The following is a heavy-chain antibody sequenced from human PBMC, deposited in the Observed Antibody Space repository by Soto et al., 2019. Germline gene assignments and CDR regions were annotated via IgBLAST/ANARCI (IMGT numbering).Heavy chain of an antibody. J-gene: IGHJ3*02. CDR2: ISSSSSTI. D-gene: IGHD3-3*01. CDR3: ARDWKRITIFGVATRAFDI. V-gene: IGHV3-48*01. CDR1: GFNFSSYS. Sequence: GGSLRLSCAASGFNFSSYSMNWVRQAPGKGLEWVSYISSSSSTIYYADSVKGRFTISRDNAKNSLYLQMNSLRAEDTAVYYCARDWKRITIFGVATRAFDIWGQGTMVTVSS.